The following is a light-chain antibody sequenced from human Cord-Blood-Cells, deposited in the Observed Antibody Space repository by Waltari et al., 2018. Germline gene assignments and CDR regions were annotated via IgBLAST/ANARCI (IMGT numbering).Light chain of an antibody. Sequence: EIVMTKSPATLSVYPGESATLSCRASPSVSINLAWYQQQPGQAPRLLIYGASTRAPGIPARFSGSGSGTDFTLTISSLQSEDFAVYYCQQYNNWPRTFGQGTKLEIK. CDR3: QQYNNWPRT. CDR1: PSVSIN. CDR2: GAS. V-gene: IGKV3-15*01. J-gene: IGKJ2*01.